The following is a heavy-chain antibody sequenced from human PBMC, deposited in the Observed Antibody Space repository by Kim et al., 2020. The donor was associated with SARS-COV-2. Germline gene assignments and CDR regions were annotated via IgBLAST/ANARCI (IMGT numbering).Heavy chain of an antibody. CDR3: VKDPVLRRDCSSTSCLDY. J-gene: IGHJ4*02. CDR2: ISSNGGST. Sequence: GGSLRLSCSASGFTFSSYAMHWVRQAPGKGLEYVSAISSNGGSTYYADSVKGRFTISRDNSKNTLYLQMSSLRAEDTAVYYCVKDPVLRRDCSSTSCLDYWGQGTLVTVSS. V-gene: IGHV3-64D*09. D-gene: IGHD2-2*01. CDR1: GFTFSSYA.